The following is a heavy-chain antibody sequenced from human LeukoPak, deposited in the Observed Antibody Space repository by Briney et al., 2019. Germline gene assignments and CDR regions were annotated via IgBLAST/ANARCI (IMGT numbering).Heavy chain of an antibody. V-gene: IGHV4-34*01. Sequence: SETLSLTCAVYGGSFNGYFRSWIRQSPGKGLEWIGEIKYDGSTTYNPSLESRVTMSVDTSTYQISLEMTYVTAADTAVFYCARDGKRTSMITSGGARPHYFDYWGQGALVTVSS. CDR1: GGSFNGYF. J-gene: IGHJ4*02. CDR2: IKYDGST. CDR3: ARDGKRTSMITSGGARPHYFDY. D-gene: IGHD3-16*01.